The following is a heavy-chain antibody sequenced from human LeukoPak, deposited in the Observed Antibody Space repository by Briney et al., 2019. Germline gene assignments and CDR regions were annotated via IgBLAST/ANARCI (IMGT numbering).Heavy chain of an antibody. CDR1: GFTFSSYA. Sequence: QPGRSLRLSCAASGFTFSSYAMHWVRQAPGKGLGWVAVISYDGSNKYYADSVKGRFTISRDNSKNTLYLQMSSLRAEDTAVYYCVKDQNYYGWFDPWGQGTLVTVSS. CDR3: VKDQNYYGWFDP. J-gene: IGHJ5*02. CDR2: ISYDGSNK. D-gene: IGHD3-10*01. V-gene: IGHV3-30*14.